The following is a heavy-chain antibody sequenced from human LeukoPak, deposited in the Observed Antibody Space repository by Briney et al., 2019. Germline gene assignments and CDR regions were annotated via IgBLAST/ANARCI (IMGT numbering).Heavy chain of an antibody. J-gene: IGHJ6*03. CDR2: INHSGST. CDR1: GGSISSGGYY. Sequence: PSQTLSLTCTVSGGSISSGGYYWSWIRQPPGKGLEWIGEINHSGSTNYNPSLKSRVTISVDTSKNQFSLKLSSVTAADTAVYYCARGIPYYYYYMDVWGKGTTVTVSS. CDR3: ARGIPYYYYYMDV. V-gene: IGHV4-30-2*01.